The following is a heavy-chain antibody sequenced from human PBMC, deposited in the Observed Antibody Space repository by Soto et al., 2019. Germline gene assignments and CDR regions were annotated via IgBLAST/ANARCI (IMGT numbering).Heavy chain of an antibody. J-gene: IGHJ4*02. CDR2: ISAYNGHT. Sequence: QGQLVQSGAEVKKPGASVKVSCKASGYTFTSHGISWVRQAPGQGLEWMGWISAYNGHTNYAQKLQGRVTMTTDTSTTTAYMELRSLRSDDTAVYYCERHCPTTTCFKVFYWGQGTLVTVSS. CDR1: GYTFTSHG. V-gene: IGHV1-18*01. D-gene: IGHD2-2*01. CDR3: ERHCPTTTCFKVFY.